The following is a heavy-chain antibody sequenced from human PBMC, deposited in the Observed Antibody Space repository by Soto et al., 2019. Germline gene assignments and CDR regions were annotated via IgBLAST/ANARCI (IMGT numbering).Heavy chain of an antibody. V-gene: IGHV1-2*02. CDR2: INPTTGAA. J-gene: IGHJ3*02. Sequence: QLHLVQSGAVVKKPGASVTVSCSASGYPVTAYYMHWVRQAPGRGLEWLGWINPTTGAAKYTQTSQGRRNMARNTSKSTVFMELSGVTSEDTGVFSFARGGGVGVAGSAAFEMWGQGTLVTVSS. CDR1: GYPVTAYY. D-gene: IGHD3-3*01. CDR3: ARGGGVGVAGSAAFEM.